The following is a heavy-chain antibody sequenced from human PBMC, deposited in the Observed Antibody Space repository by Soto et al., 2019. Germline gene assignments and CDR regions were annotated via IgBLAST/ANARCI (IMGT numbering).Heavy chain of an antibody. D-gene: IGHD6-6*01. CDR3: ALGVVRVSSSSHNYYYYGMDV. CDR1: GYSFTSYW. Sequence: GESLKISCKGSGYSFTSYWISWVRQMPGKGLEWMGRIDPSDSYTNYSPSFQGHVTISADKSISTAYLQWSSLKASDTAMYYCALGVVRVSSSSHNYYYYGMDVWGQGTTVTVSS. CDR2: IDPSDSYT. J-gene: IGHJ6*02. V-gene: IGHV5-10-1*01.